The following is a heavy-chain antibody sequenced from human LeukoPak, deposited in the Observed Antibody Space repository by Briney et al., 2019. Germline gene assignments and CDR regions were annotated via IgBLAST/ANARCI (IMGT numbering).Heavy chain of an antibody. Sequence: GGSLRLSCAASGFIFSSYWMGWVRQAPGKGLEWVANIKRDGSERYYEDSVKGRFTIYRENGQNSLYLQMNSLRDEDTAVFYCARDKEAAVDFWSGYYPLWGQGTLVTVSS. J-gene: IGHJ4*02. CDR2: IKRDGSER. D-gene: IGHD3-3*01. V-gene: IGHV3-7*01. CDR3: ARDKEAAVDFWSGYYPL. CDR1: GFIFSSYW.